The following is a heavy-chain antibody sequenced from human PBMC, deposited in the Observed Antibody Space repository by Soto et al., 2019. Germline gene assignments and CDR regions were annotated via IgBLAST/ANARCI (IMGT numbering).Heavy chain of an antibody. CDR1: GVTVSSND. Sequence: GGSLRLSCAASGVTVSSNDVSWVRQTPGKGLEWVSTVSGGGGGTYYADSVKGRFTISRDNSKNTLYLQMNSLRAEDTAVYYCAKEIYYYYGMDVWGQGTTVTVSS. V-gene: IGHV3-23*01. CDR2: VSGGGGGT. CDR3: AKEIYYYYGMDV. J-gene: IGHJ6*02.